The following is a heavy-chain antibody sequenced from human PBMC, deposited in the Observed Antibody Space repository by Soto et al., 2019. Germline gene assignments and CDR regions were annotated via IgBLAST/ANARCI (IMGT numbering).Heavy chain of an antibody. CDR2: IWDDGRRK. J-gene: IGHJ4*02. Sequence: GGSLRLFCAASGFTFSLYGMHWVRQAPGKGLEWVAAIWDDGRRKDYADSVKDRLFISRDNSKNTLYLQLDSLRPEDTAVYYCETRQGSLNFHYWGQGTPVTVSS. V-gene: IGHV3-33*01. CDR3: ETRQGSLNFHY. CDR1: GFTFSLYG.